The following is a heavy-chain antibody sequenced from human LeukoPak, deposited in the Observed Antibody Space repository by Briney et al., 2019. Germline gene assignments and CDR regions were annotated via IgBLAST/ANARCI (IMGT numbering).Heavy chain of an antibody. D-gene: IGHD6-13*01. CDR3: AIAAADYLYYFDY. V-gene: IGHV4-34*01. Sequence: PSETLSLTCAVYGGSFSGYYCSWIRQPPGKGLEWIGEINHSGSTNYNPSLKSRVTISVDTSKNQFSLKLSSVTAADTAVYYCAIAAADYLYYFDYWGQGTLVTVSS. J-gene: IGHJ4*02. CDR2: INHSGST. CDR1: GGSFSGYY.